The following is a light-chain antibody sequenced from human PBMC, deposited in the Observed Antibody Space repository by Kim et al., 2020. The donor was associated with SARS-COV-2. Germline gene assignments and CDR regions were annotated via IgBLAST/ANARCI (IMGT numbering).Light chain of an antibody. CDR3: QQRSNWVYT. CDR2: DAS. Sequence: EIVLTQSPATLSLSPGERATLSCRASQSVSSYLAWYQQKPGQAPRLLIYDASNMATGIPARFSGSGSGTDFTLTISSLEPEDFAVYYCQQRSNWVYTFGQGTKLEI. V-gene: IGKV3-11*01. CDR1: QSVSSY. J-gene: IGKJ2*01.